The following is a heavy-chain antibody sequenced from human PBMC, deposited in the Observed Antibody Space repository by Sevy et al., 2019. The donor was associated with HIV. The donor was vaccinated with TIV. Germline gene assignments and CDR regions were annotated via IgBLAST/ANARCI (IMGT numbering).Heavy chain of an antibody. Sequence: GESLKISCAASGFTFSDYFMGWVRQAPGRGLEWVANINQDGSQKNYVDSVKGRFTISRDNAKNSLYLQMNRLRVDDTAVYYCAGELLPGDYWGQGTLVTGSS. CDR3: AGELLPGDY. CDR2: INQDGSQK. CDR1: GFTFSDYF. J-gene: IGHJ4*02. V-gene: IGHV3-7*01.